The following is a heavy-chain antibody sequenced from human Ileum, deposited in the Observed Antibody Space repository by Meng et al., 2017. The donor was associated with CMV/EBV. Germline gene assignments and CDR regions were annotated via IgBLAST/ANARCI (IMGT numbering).Heavy chain of an antibody. V-gene: IGHV4-4*01. Sequence: TCAVSGDSISRTLWWSWVRQPPGKGLEWIVEISYSGDTKYNPSLQSRATISSDTTNNRFSLRLNSVTAADTGVYFCARSPGFWSLDYWGRGTLVTVSS. J-gene: IGHJ4*02. D-gene: IGHD2-8*02. CDR3: ARSPGFWSLDY. CDR2: ISYSGDT. CDR1: GDSISRTLW.